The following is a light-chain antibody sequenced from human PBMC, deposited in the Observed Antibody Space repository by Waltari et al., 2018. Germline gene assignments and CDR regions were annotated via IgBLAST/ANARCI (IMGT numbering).Light chain of an antibody. CDR2: AAS. CDR3: QQYDNWPKT. Sequence: EIVMTQSPAPLSVSPGARATLSCRARQSVSSNLAWYQQKPGQSPRLLIYAASTRATGIPARFSGSGSGTEFTLTISSMQSEDFAVYFCQQYDNWPKTFGQGTKVEIK. CDR1: QSVSSN. J-gene: IGKJ1*01. V-gene: IGKV3-15*01.